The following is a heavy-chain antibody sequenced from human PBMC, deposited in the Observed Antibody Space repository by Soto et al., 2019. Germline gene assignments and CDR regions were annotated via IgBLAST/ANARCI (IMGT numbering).Heavy chain of an antibody. J-gene: IGHJ4*01. CDR2: STHTGNT. V-gene: IGHV1-18*01. D-gene: IGHD1-1*01. CDR1: GYAFPHYV. CDR3: ARSGERPLDY. Sequence: ASVKVFCKTSGYAFPHYVINWVRQAPGHGLEWMGFSTHTGNTNYAQNFQGRVVLTTDTSTSTAYMEVTSLRSDDTAVYYCARSGERPLDYWGQGTPVTVSS.